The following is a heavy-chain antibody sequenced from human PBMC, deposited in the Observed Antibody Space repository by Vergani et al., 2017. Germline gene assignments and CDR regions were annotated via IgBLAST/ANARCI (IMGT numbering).Heavy chain of an antibody. CDR3: ARSGYCAHGVCYMTYYYYMDV. V-gene: IGHV3-30-3*01. CDR2: ISYDGSNK. CDR1: GFTFSSYA. D-gene: IGHD2-8*01. Sequence: QVQLVESGGGVVQPGRSLRLSCAASGFTFSSYAMHWVRQAPGKGLEWVAVISYDGSNKYYADSVKGRFTISRDNSKNTLYLQMNNLRAADTAVYYCARSGYCAHGVCYMTYYYYMDVWVKGTAVTVSS. J-gene: IGHJ6*03.